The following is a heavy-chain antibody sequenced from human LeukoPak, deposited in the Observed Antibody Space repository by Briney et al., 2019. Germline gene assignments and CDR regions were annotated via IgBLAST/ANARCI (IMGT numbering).Heavy chain of an antibody. D-gene: IGHD6-13*01. CDR2: ISYDGSNK. V-gene: IGHV3-30*18. J-gene: IGHJ3*02. CDR1: GFTFSSYG. Sequence: PGGSLRLSCAASGFTFSSYGMHWVRQAPGKGLEWVAVISYDGSNKYYADSVKGRFAISRDNSKNTLYLQMNSLRAEDTAVYYCAKAQYSSSWHGAFDIWGQGTMVTVSS. CDR3: AKAQYSSSWHGAFDI.